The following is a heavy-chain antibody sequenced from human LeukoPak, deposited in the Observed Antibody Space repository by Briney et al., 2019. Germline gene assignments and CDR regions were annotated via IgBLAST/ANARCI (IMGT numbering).Heavy chain of an antibody. CDR2: ISYDGSNK. Sequence: GGSLRLSCAASGFTFSSYAMHWVRQAPGKGLEWVAVISYDGSNKYYADSVKGRFTISRDNSKNTLYLQMNSPRAEDTAVYYCARDLGAAAGTSDYWGQGTLVTVSS. V-gene: IGHV3-30*04. CDR3: ARDLGAAAGTSDY. D-gene: IGHD6-13*01. CDR1: GFTFSSYA. J-gene: IGHJ4*02.